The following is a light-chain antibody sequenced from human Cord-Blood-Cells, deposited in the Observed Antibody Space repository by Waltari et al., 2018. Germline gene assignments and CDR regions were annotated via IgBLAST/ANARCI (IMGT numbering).Light chain of an antibody. CDR2: SIN. CDR1: SPNIGSNT. CDR3: AAWDDSLNGPV. J-gene: IGLJ2*01. V-gene: IGLV1-44*01. Sequence: QSVLTQPPSASGTPGQRVTISCSGSSPNIGSNTVNWYQPLPGTAPKLLIYKQTPGTAPNLLSYSINQRPSVVPAHFSCSNAGTSASLAISGLQSEDEADYYCAAWDDSLNGPVFGGGTKLTVL.